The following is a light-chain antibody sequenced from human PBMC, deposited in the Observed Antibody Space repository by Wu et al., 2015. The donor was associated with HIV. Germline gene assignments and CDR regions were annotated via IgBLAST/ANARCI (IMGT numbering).Light chain of an antibody. CDR2: GAS. V-gene: IGKV3-20*01. CDR1: QSVSSSY. Sequence: EIVLTQSPGTLSLSPGERASLSCRASQSVSSSYLAWYQQKPGQAPRLLIYGASSRATGIPDRFSGSGSGTDFTLTIRRLEPEDFAVYYCQLYGSSPVIFTFGPWDQSGY. J-gene: IGKJ3*01. CDR3: QLYGSSPVIFT.